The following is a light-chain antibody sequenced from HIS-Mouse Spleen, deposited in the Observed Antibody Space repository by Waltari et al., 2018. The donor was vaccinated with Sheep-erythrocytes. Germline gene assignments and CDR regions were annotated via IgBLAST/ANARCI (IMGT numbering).Light chain of an antibody. CDR3: CSYAGSYTVV. V-gene: IGLV2-14*02. Sequence: QSALTQPASVSGSPGQATTISCTGTSRDVGSYNLASWYQQHPGKAPKLMIYEGSKRPSGVSNRFSGSKSGNTASLTISGLQAEDEADYYCCSYAGSYTVVFGGGTKLTVL. CDR2: EGS. J-gene: IGLJ2*01. CDR1: SRDVGSYNL.